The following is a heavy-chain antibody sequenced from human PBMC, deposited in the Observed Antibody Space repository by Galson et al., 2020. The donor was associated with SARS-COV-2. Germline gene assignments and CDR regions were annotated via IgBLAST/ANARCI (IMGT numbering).Heavy chain of an antibody. V-gene: IGHV3-48*03. CDR1: GFTFRGYE. CDR2: IRKRGNTI. CDR3: ANDEAGVRDFDY. Sequence: SLKISCAASGFTFRGYEMNWVRQAPGQGLERVSYIRKRGNTILYAVSVKCRFTISRDNAKNSLYLQMNSLRAEDTAVYYCANDEAGVRDFDYWGQGTLVTVSS. D-gene: IGHD3-10*01. J-gene: IGHJ4*02.